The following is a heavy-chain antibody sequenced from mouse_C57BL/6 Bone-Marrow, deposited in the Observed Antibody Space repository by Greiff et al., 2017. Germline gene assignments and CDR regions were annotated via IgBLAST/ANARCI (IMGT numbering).Heavy chain of an antibody. CDR1: GFTFTDYY. V-gene: IGHV1-36*01. CDR2: VYPYNGGT. CDR3: ARPSYDGSSHWFAY. J-gene: IGHJ3*01. Sequence: VHVKQSGPVLVKPGPSVKISCKASGFTFTDYYMHWVKQSHGKSLEWIGLVYPYNGGTSYNQKFKGKATLTVDTSSSTAYMELNSQTAEDSAVYYCARPSYDGSSHWFAYWGQGTLVTDSA. D-gene: IGHD1-1*01.